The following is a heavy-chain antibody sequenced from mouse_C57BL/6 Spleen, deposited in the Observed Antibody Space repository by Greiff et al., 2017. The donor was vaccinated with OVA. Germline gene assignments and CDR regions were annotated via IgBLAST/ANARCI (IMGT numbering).Heavy chain of an antibody. CDR3: ARGTTVASYFDV. D-gene: IGHD1-1*01. V-gene: IGHV14-2*01. Sequence: EVKLVESGAELVKPGASVKLSCTASGFNIKDYYMHWVKQRTEQGLEWIGRIDPEDGETKYAPKFQGKATITADTSSNTAYLQLSSLTSEDTAVYYCARGTTVASYFDVWGTGTTVTVSS. CDR1: GFNIKDYY. CDR2: IDPEDGET. J-gene: IGHJ1*03.